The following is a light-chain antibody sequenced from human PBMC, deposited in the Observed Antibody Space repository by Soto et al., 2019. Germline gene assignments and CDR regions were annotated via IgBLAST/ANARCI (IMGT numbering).Light chain of an antibody. J-gene: IGKJ4*01. Sequence: DFVMTQSPDSLAVSLGERATINCKASQSVLSNSDNQNYLAWFQQKSGQPPKLLIYWASTRQSGVPDRFSGSGSGIDFTFTISSLQPEDIATYYCQQYDNLPLTFGGGTKVDIK. V-gene: IGKV4-1*01. CDR3: QQYDNLPLT. CDR1: QSVLSNSDNQNY. CDR2: WAS.